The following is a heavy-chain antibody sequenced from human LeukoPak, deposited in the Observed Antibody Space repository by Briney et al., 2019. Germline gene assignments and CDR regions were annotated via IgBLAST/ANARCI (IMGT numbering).Heavy chain of an antibody. CDR2: ISGSGGST. CDR1: GFTFSSYS. J-gene: IGHJ5*02. CDR3: ARDPSVAATGWGRWFDH. D-gene: IGHD6-13*01. V-gene: IGHV3-23*01. Sequence: GGSLRLSCAASGFTFSSYSMSWVRQAPGKGLEWVSAISGSGGSTYYADSVKGRFTISRDNAKNSLYLQMNSLRDEDTAVYYCARDPSVAATGWGRWFDHWGLGTLVTVSS.